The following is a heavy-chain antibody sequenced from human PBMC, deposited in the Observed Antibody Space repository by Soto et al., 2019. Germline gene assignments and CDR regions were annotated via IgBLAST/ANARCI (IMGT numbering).Heavy chain of an antibody. CDR2: IYYSGST. Sequence: SQTLSLPCTVSGGSISSGGYYWSWIRQHPGKGLEWIGYIYYSGSTYYNPSLKSRVTISVDTSKNQFSLKLSSVTAADTAVYYCARAPRDIVVVPAAKNYYYMDVWGKGTTVTVSS. V-gene: IGHV4-31*03. J-gene: IGHJ6*03. CDR3: ARAPRDIVVVPAAKNYYYMDV. CDR1: GGSISSGGYY. D-gene: IGHD2-2*01.